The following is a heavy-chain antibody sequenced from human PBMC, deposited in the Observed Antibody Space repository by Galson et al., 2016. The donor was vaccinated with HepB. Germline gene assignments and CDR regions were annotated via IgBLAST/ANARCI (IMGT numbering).Heavy chain of an antibody. CDR1: GGSISSSSYY. D-gene: IGHD3-10*01. CDR2: IYYSGNT. Sequence: LSLTCTVSGGSISSSSYYWGWIRQPPGKGLEWIGSIYYSGNTYYNPSLKSRVTISVDTSKDHFSLRLTSVTAADTAVYYCARSKAPWFGESLFAYWGQGTLVTVSS. CDR3: ARSKAPWFGESLFAY. J-gene: IGHJ4*02. V-gene: IGHV4-39*02.